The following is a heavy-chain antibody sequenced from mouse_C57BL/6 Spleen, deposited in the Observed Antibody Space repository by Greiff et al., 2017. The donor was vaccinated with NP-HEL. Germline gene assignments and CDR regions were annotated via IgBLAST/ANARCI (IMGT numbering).Heavy chain of an antibody. J-gene: IGHJ4*01. CDR2: ISNLAYSI. Sequence: EVQGVESGGGLVQPGGSLKLSCAASGFTFSDYGMAWVRQAPRKGPEWVAFISNLAYSIYYADTVTGRFTISRENAKNTLYLEMSSLRSEDTAMYYCARQPFLLHAMDYWGQGTSVTVSS. CDR3: ARQPFLLHAMDY. V-gene: IGHV5-15*01. D-gene: IGHD1-1*01. CDR1: GFTFSDYG.